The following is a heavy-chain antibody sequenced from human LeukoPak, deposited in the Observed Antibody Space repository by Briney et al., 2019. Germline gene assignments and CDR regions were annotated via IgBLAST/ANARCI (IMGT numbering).Heavy chain of an antibody. J-gene: IGHJ4*02. V-gene: IGHV1-2*02. Sequence: ASVKVSCKASGYTFTGYYIHWVRQAPGQGLEWMGWISPNSGGTNYAQKFQGRVTMTRDTSISTAYMELISLRSEDTAVYYCAREEGFGEFETALGYWGQGTLVTVSS. D-gene: IGHD3-10*01. CDR1: GYTFTGYY. CDR2: ISPNSGGT. CDR3: AREEGFGEFETALGY.